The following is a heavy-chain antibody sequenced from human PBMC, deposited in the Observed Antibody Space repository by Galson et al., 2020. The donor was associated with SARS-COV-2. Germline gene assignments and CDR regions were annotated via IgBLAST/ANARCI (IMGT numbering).Heavy chain of an antibody. J-gene: IGHJ4*02. CDR1: GFTFSSYA. Sequence: GGSLRLSCITSGFTFSSYAMHWVRQAPGKAPEFVSSISNDGGNIYYADSVRGRFTTSRDNSKNTLYLQMGSLKPDDMAVYYCARDRGPTRLHFWSCFDYSGQGTLVTVS. V-gene: IGHV3-64*02. CDR2: ISNDGGNI. D-gene: IGHD2-8*02. CDR3: ARDRGPTRLHFWSCFDY.